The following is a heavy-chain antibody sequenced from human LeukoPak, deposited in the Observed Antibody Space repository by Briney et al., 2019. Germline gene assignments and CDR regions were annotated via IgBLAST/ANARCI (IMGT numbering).Heavy chain of an antibody. Sequence: GGSLRLSCAASGFTFSTYGMRWVRQAPGKGLEWVSGISGSGDNTHYADSVKGRFTISRDNSKNTLYLQMNSLRAEDTAVYYCAKVGIEQWLSQGQFFDYWGQGTLVTVSS. CDR1: GFTFSTYG. V-gene: IGHV3-23*01. J-gene: IGHJ4*02. D-gene: IGHD6-19*01. CDR3: AKVGIEQWLSQGQFFDY. CDR2: ISGSGDNT.